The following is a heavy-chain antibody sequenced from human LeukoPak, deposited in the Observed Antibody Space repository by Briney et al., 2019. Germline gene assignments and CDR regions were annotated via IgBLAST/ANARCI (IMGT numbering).Heavy chain of an antibody. CDR2: IYYSGST. CDR1: GGSISSSSYY. V-gene: IGHV4-39*01. CDR3: ARHGRGSGWVDY. Sequence: PSETLSLTCTVSGGSISSSSYYWGWIRQPPGEGLEWIGSIYYSGSTYYNPSLKSRVTISVDTSKNQFSLKLSSVTAADTAVYYCARHGRGSGWVDYWGQGTLVTVSS. D-gene: IGHD6-19*01. J-gene: IGHJ4*02.